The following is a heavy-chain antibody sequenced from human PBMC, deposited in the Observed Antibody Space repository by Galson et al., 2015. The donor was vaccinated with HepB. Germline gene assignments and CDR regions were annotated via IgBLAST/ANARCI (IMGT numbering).Heavy chain of an antibody. CDR2: TYYRSKWYN. D-gene: IGHD2-21*01. CDR3: ARAYCGPDCSYFDY. Sequence: CAISGDSVSRNSAAWNWIRQSPSRGLEWLGRTYYRSKWYNDYAVSVKSRITINPDTPKNQFSLQLKSVTPEDTAVYYCARAYCGPDCSYFDYWVQGTLVTVSS. V-gene: IGHV6-1*01. J-gene: IGHJ4*02. CDR1: GDSVSRNSAA.